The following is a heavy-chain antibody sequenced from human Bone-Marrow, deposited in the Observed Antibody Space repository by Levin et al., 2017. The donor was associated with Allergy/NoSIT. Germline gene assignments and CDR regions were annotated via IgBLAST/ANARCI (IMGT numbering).Heavy chain of an antibody. D-gene: IGHD3-22*01. CDR3: ASHRYDYHSNGYYYLHAFDL. Sequence: SETLSLTCTVSGDSVSSSSYYWGWIRQPPGTGLEWIGSVYYSGNAYYNPSLKSRVTTSVDTSKNQFSLKLNSVTAADTAVYYCASHRYDYHSNGYYYLHAFDLWGPGTMVTVSS. V-gene: IGHV4-39*07. CDR2: VYYSGNA. CDR1: GDSVSSSSYY. J-gene: IGHJ3*01.